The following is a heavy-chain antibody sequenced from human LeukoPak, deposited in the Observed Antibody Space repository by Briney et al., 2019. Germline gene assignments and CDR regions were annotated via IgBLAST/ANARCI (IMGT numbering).Heavy chain of an antibody. CDR3: ARSWGYDFWTGNLLDY. D-gene: IGHD3-3*01. Sequence: SETLSLTCTVSGGSISSSSYYWGWIRQPPGKGLEWIGSIYYSGSTYYNPSLKSRVTISVDTSKKQFSLQLNSVTAADTALYYCARSWGYDFWTGNLLDYWGQGTLVTVSS. J-gene: IGHJ4*02. CDR1: GGSISSSSYY. CDR2: IYYSGST. V-gene: IGHV4-39*01.